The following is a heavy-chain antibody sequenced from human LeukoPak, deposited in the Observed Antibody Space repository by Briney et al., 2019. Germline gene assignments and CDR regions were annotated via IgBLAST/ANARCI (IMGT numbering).Heavy chain of an antibody. CDR3: ARQWLGEEY. D-gene: IGHD6-19*01. J-gene: IGHJ4*02. Sequence: SQTLSLTCTVSGGSISSDGYYWSWIRQLPGKGLEWIGYIYYSGSTHYNPSLKSRVTISVDTSKNQFSLKLSSVTAADTAVYYCARQWLGEEYWGQGTLVTVSS. V-gene: IGHV4-31*03. CDR2: IYYSGST. CDR1: GGSISSDGYY.